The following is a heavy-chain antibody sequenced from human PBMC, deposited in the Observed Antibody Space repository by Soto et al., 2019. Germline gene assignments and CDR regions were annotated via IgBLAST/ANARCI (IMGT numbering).Heavy chain of an antibody. Sequence: SVKVSCTSSGGTFSSYAISWVRQAPGQGLEWMGGIIPIFGTANYAQKFQGRVTITADKSTSTAYMELSSLRSEDTAVYYCARDSSSGHSFYYYYGMDVTGQGTTVTVYS. CDR1: GGTFSSYA. CDR2: IIPIFGTA. CDR3: ARDSSSGHSFYYYYGMDV. D-gene: IGHD6-13*01. J-gene: IGHJ6*02. V-gene: IGHV1-69*06.